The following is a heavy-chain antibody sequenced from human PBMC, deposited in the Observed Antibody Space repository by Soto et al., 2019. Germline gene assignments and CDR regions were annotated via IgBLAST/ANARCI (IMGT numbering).Heavy chain of an antibody. Sequence: GGSLRLSCAASGFTFDDYAMHWVRQAPGKGLEWVSGISWNSGSIGYADSVKGRFTISRDNAKNSLYLQMNSLRAEDTALYYCAKRDYDILTGCLLDYWGQGTLVTV. CDR1: GFTFDDYA. CDR2: ISWNSGSI. J-gene: IGHJ4*02. V-gene: IGHV3-9*01. CDR3: AKRDYDILTGCLLDY. D-gene: IGHD3-9*01.